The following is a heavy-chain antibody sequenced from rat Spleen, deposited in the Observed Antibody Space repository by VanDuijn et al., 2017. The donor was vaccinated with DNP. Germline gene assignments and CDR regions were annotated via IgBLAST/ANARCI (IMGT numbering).Heavy chain of an antibody. D-gene: IGHD4-4*01. CDR3: ARSRGIRDWFVY. J-gene: IGHJ3*01. V-gene: IGHV1-43*01. Sequence: QVQLQQSGAELAKPGSSVKISCKASGYTFTSYYIGWIKQTTGQGLEYIAYINMGSGDTNYNEKFKGKATLTVDRSSSTAFMQLTSLTPDDSAVYYCARSRGIRDWFVYWGQGTLVTVSP. CDR1: GYTFTSYY. CDR2: INMGSGDT.